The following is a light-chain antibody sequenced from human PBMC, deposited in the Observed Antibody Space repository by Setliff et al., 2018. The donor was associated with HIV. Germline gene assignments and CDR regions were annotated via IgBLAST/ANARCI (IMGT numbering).Light chain of an antibody. Sequence: SCELTQPRSVSVSPGQTASITCSGDKLGDKYACWYQQKPGQSPVLVMYQDNKRPSGIPERFSGSNSGNTATLTIRGTQAMDEADYYCQAWDSSTAAYVFGTGTKVTVL. J-gene: IGLJ1*01. CDR3: QAWDSSTAAYV. CDR1: KLGDKY. V-gene: IGLV3-1*01. CDR2: QDN.